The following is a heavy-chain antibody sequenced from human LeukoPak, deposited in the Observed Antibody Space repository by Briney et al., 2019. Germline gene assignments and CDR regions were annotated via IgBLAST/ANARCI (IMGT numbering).Heavy chain of an antibody. CDR1: GFTFSSYA. J-gene: IGHJ4*02. D-gene: IGHD6-13*01. CDR2: ISGSGYST. Sequence: GGSLRLSCAASGFTFSSYAMSWVRQAPGKGLEWVSTISGSGYSTYYADSVKGRFTISRDNSENTLFLQMNSLRAEDTAVYYCAKATYSSSWNLYFDYWGQGTLVTVSS. CDR3: AKATYSSSWNLYFDY. V-gene: IGHV3-23*01.